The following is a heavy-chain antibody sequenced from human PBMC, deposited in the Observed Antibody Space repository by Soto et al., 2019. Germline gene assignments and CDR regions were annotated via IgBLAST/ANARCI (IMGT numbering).Heavy chain of an antibody. Sequence: QVQLVQSGAEVKKPGASVKVSCKASGYTFTNYPMHWVRQAPGQRLEWMGWIDVGNDNTKFSQNFQGRVTXXRXTXXSTAYMELSSLRSEDTAVYYCARAYCSSTSCHMDVWGQGTTVTVSS. J-gene: IGHJ6*02. CDR2: IDVGNDNT. CDR1: GYTFTNYP. D-gene: IGHD2-2*01. V-gene: IGHV1-3*01. CDR3: ARAYCSSTSCHMDV.